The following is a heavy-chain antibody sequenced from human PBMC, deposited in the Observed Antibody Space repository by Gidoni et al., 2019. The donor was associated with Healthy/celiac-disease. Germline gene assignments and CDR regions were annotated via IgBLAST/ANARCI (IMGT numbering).Heavy chain of an antibody. CDR2: ISGSGGST. V-gene: IGHV3-23*01. CDR1: GFTFSSYA. Sequence: EVQLLESGGGLVQPGGSLRLSCAASGFTFSSYAMSWVRQAPGKGLEWVSAISGSGGSTYYADSVKGRFTISRDNSKNTLYLQMNSLRAEDTAVYYCAAYGSGYSRAFDIWGQGTMVTVSS. D-gene: IGHD3-22*01. J-gene: IGHJ3*02. CDR3: AAYGSGYSRAFDI.